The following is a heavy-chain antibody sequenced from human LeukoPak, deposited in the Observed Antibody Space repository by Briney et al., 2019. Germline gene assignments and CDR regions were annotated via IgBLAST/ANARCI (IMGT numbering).Heavy chain of an antibody. Sequence: PSETLSLTCTVSDGSISSYYWSWIRQPPGKGLEWIGYIYYSGSTNYNPSLKSRVTISVDTSKNQFSLKLSSVTAADTAVYYCARGDGSYYYYYGMDVWGQGTTVTVSS. D-gene: IGHD1-26*01. CDR1: DGSISSYY. J-gene: IGHJ6*02. CDR2: IYYSGST. CDR3: ARGDGSYYYYYGMDV. V-gene: IGHV4-59*01.